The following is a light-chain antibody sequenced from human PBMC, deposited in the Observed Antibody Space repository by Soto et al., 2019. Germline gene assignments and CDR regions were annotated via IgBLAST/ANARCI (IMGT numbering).Light chain of an antibody. Sequence: VMTQSPLSLPVTPGEPASISCRSSQSLRHTDGYNYLDWYQQKPGQPPRLIIYDASTRAPGIPARFSGSGSGTDFTLTITGLQSEDFALYYCQHYNNWPGLTFGGGTKVDIK. CDR2: DAS. V-gene: IGKV3-15*01. CDR3: QHYNNWPGLT. CDR1: QSLRHTDGYNY. J-gene: IGKJ4*01.